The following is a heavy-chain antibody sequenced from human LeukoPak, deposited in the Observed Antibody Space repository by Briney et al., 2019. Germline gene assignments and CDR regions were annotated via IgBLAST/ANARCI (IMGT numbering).Heavy chain of an antibody. CDR1: GFTFSSYA. CDR2: ISYDGGNK. J-gene: IGHJ4*02. CDR3: ARDRSEWLRLFDY. Sequence: PGGSLRLSCAASGFTFSSYAMHWVRQAPGKGLEWVAVISYDGGNKYYADSVKGRFTISRDNSKNTLYLQMNSLRAEDTAVYYCARDRSEWLRLFDYWGQGTLVTVSS. D-gene: IGHD5-12*01. V-gene: IGHV3-30-3*01.